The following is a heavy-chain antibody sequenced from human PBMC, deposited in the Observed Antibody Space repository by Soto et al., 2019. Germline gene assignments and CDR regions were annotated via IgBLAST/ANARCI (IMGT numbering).Heavy chain of an antibody. J-gene: IGHJ4*02. CDR3: ARPFGDYGDYAWSLRY. D-gene: IGHD4-17*01. CDR2: ISAYNGNT. Sequence: QVQLVQSGAEVKKPGASVKVSCKASGYTFSGYAMGWVRQATGQGLEWMGWISAYNGNTDYAQKFQGRVTMTTDTSTSTAYMELRSLTSDDTAVYNCARPFGDYGDYAWSLRYWGQGTLVTVSS. V-gene: IGHV1-18*01. CDR1: GYTFSGYA.